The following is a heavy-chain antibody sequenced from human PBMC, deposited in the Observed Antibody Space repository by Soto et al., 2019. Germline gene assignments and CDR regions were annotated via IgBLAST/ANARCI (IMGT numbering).Heavy chain of an antibody. CDR1: GFQFSSHW. Sequence: EVQLVQSGAEVKKPGESLKISCRASGFQFSSHWIGWVRQVPGKGLEWMAFIYAINSRVKYGPSFQGQVTFSVDKSISTAYVQWSSLRASETAIYFFATHLLPHAYDTWGQGTMVTVSS. CDR3: ATHLLPHAYDT. V-gene: IGHV5-51*01. CDR2: IYAINSRV. J-gene: IGHJ3*02. D-gene: IGHD2-2*01.